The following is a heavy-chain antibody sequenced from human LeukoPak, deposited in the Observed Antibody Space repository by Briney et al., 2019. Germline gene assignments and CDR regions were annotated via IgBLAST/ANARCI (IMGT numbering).Heavy chain of an antibody. CDR1: GGSISSYY. J-gene: IGHJ6*03. V-gene: IGHV4-4*07. D-gene: IGHD2-2*01. Sequence: PSETLSLTCTVSGGSISSYYWSWIRQPAGKGLEWIGRIYTSGSTNYNPSLKSRVTMSVDTSKNQFSLKLSSVTAADTAVYYCARDLRVPAATYSYYYYMDVWGKGTTVTVSS. CDR2: IYTSGST. CDR3: ARDLRVPAATYSYYYYMDV.